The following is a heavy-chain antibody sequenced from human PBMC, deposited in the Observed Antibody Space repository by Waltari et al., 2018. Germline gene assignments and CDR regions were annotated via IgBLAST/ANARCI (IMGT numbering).Heavy chain of an antibody. Sequence: EVQLVESGGGSVESGGSLRLSCEGSGFSFSNYAMSWVRQAPGKGLELVSSITGDGDNTYDADSVRGRFTISRDNSKNTLSLQMNSLRAEDTATYYCAKVPYNDFWTGYFFFDLWGQGTLVSVSS. CDR2: ITGDGDNT. D-gene: IGHD3-3*01. CDR1: GFSFSNYA. V-gene: IGHV3-23*04. J-gene: IGHJ4*02. CDR3: AKVPYNDFWTGYFFFDL.